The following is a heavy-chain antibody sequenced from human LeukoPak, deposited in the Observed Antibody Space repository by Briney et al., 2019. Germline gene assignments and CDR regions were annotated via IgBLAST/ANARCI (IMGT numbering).Heavy chain of an antibody. V-gene: IGHV3-21*01. J-gene: IGHJ6*02. CDR2: ISSSSSYI. D-gene: IGHD1-1*01. CDR3: ARDGAVMEPYGMDV. CDR1: GFTFSSYS. Sequence: TGGSLRLSCAASGFTFSSYSMNWVRQAPGKGREWVSSISSSSSYIYYADSMKGRFTVSRDNAKNTLYLQMNSLRAEDTAVYYCARDGAVMEPYGMDVWGQGTTVTVSS.